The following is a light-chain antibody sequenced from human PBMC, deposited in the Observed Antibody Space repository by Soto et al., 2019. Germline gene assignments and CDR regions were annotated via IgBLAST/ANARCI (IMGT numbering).Light chain of an antibody. CDR1: RSIDNW. Sequence: DIQLTQSPSTLSASVGDRVTITCRASRSIDNWLAWYQQKPGKAPKLLIYDASNLESGVPSTFSGSGSGTEFTLTISSLQPDDFATYYCQQHNSNSLTFGGGTKVDIK. J-gene: IGKJ4*01. CDR2: DAS. CDR3: QQHNSNSLT. V-gene: IGKV1-5*01.